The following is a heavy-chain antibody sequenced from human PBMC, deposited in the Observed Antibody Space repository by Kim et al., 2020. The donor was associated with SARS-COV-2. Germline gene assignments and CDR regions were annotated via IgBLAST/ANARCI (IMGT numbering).Heavy chain of an antibody. J-gene: IGHJ6*02. V-gene: IGHV1-18*01. D-gene: IGHD3-22*01. Sequence: ASVKVSCKASGYTFTSYGISWVRQAPGQGLEWMGWISAYNGNTNYAQKLQGRVTMTTDTSTSTAYMELRSLRSDDTAVYYCAREGGTYYDSSGGDPQHRYYYYGMDVWGQGTTVTVSS. CDR3: AREGGTYYDSSGGDPQHRYYYYGMDV. CDR1: GYTFTSYG. CDR2: ISAYNGNT.